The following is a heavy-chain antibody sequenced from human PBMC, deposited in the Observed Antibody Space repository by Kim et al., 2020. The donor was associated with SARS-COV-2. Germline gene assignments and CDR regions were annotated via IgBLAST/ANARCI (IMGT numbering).Heavy chain of an antibody. Sequence: GGSLRLSCAASGFTFSDYYMSWIRQAPGKGLEWVSYISSSSSYTNYADSVKGRFTISRDNAKNSLYLQMNSLRAEDTAVYYCARGGDAYSSGYSYWYFDLWGRGTLVTVSS. CDR3: ARGGDAYSSGYSYWYFDL. D-gene: IGHD3-22*01. V-gene: IGHV3-11*05. CDR2: ISSSSSYT. J-gene: IGHJ2*01. CDR1: GFTFSDYY.